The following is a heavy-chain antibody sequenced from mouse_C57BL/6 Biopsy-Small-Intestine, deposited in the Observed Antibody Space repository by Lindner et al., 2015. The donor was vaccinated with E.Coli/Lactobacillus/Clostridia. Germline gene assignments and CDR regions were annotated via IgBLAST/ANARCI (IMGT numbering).Heavy chain of an antibody. V-gene: IGHV1-84*01. Sequence: SVKVSCKASGYTFSAYGVIWVRQAPGQGLEWMGWINPLNGNTKYAQKFQGSVTMTMDTPTNTVYMELRSLSSDDTALFFCARGIPTTGLDIWGLGTMVTV. J-gene: IGHJ1*01. CDR2: INPLNGNT. CDR3: ARGIPTTGLDI. CDR1: GYTFSAYG. D-gene: IGHD1-1*01.